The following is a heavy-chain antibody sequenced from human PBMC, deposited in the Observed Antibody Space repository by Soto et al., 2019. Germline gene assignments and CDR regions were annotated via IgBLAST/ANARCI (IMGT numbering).Heavy chain of an antibody. D-gene: IGHD5-12*01. Sequence: SETLSLTYTVSGGSISSGDYYWSWVRQPPGKGLEWIGSIYYSGATYYNPSLKSRITMSVDTSKNQFSLRLTSVTAADTAVYYCARGNRGYDYWGQGTLVTVS. J-gene: IGHJ4*02. V-gene: IGHV4-30-4*01. CDR3: ARGNRGYDY. CDR2: IYYSGAT. CDR1: GGSISSGDYY.